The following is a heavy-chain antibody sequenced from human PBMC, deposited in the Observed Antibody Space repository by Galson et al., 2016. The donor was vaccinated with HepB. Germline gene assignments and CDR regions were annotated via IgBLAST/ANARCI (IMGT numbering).Heavy chain of an antibody. CDR2: ISGNGDLT. V-gene: IGHV3-23*01. Sequence: SLRLSCAASGFTFSTYGMHWVRQAPGRGLEWVSVISGNGDLTKYADSVRGRFTISRDNSKDTLFLQMNSLRVEDTGGFYCARGLAAVAYYGMDVWGQGITVTVSS. J-gene: IGHJ6*02. CDR3: ARGLAAVAYYGMDV. CDR1: GFTFSTYG. D-gene: IGHD2-21*01.